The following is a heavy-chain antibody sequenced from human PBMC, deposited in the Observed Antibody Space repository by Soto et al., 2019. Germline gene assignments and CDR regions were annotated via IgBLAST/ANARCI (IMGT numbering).Heavy chain of an antibody. CDR3: ARGGYYYDSSGYYSHFNY. V-gene: IGHV1-8*01. CDR1: GYTFPSYD. J-gene: IGHJ4*02. D-gene: IGHD3-22*01. Sequence: APVKVSCKAFGYTFPSYDINWVRQAPGQGLEWMGWMNPNSGNTGYAQKFQGRVTMTRNTSISTAYMELSSLRSEDTAVYYCARGGYYYDSSGYYSHFNYWGQGTLVTVSS. CDR2: MNPNSGNT.